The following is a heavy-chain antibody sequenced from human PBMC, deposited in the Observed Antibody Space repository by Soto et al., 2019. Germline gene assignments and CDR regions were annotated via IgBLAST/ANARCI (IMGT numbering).Heavy chain of an antibody. V-gene: IGHV3-21*01. CDR2: ISSSSSYI. CDR3: ARDATMIVVVIPHFYY. Sequence: PGGSLRLSCAASGFTFSSYSMNWVRQAPGKGLEWVSSISSSSSYIYYADSVKGRFTISRDNAKNSLYLQMNSLRAEDTAVYYCARDATMIVVVIPHFYYWGQGTLVTVSS. J-gene: IGHJ4*02. CDR1: GFTFSSYS. D-gene: IGHD3-22*01.